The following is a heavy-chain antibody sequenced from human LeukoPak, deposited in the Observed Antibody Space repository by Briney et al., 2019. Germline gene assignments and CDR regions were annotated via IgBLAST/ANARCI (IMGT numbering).Heavy chain of an antibody. J-gene: IGHJ4*02. CDR2: IWYDGSKT. D-gene: IGHD2-15*01. CDR1: GFAFSSYG. Sequence: PGGSLRLSCAASGFAFSSYGMHWVRQAPGKGLQWATLIWYDGSKTDYADSVKGRFTISRDNSKNTLYLQMDGLRAEDTAVYYCARTSDRRFCSAGSCFSFDYWGQGTLVTVSS. V-gene: IGHV3-33*01. CDR3: ARTSDRRFCSAGSCFSFDY.